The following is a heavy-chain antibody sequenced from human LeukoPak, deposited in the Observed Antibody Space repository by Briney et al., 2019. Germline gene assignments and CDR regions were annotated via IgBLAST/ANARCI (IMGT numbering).Heavy chain of an antibody. CDR2: FSGSGGST. J-gene: IGHJ6*04. CDR1: GFTFSSYA. Sequence: PGGSLRLSCAASGFTFSSYAMSWVRQAPGKGLEWVSAFSGSGGSTYYADSVKGRFTISRDNSKNTLYLQMNSLRAEDTAVYYCAKRWARGGYDSYYYYGMDVWGKGTTVTVSS. D-gene: IGHD5-12*01. V-gene: IGHV3-23*01. CDR3: AKRWARGGYDSYYYYGMDV.